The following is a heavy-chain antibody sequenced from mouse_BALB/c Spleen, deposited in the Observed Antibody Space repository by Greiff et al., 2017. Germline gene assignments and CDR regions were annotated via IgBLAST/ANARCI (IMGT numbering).Heavy chain of an antibody. CDR3: ARGGLRRDYAMDY. Sequence: DVQLVESGGGLVQPGGSRKLSCAASGFTFSDYGMAWVRQAPGKGPEWVAFISNLAYSIYYADTVTGRFTISRENAKNTLYLEMSSLRSEDTAMYYCARGGLRRDYAMDYWGQGTSVTVSS. V-gene: IGHV5-15*02. CDR2: ISNLAYSI. D-gene: IGHD2-4*01. J-gene: IGHJ4*01. CDR1: GFTFSDYG.